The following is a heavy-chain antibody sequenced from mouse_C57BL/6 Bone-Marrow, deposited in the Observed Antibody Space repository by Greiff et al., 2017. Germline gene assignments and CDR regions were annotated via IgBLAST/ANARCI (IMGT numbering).Heavy chain of an antibody. Sequence: VQLQQPGAELVRPGSSVTLSCKASGYTFTSYWMHWVKQRPIQGLEWIGNIDPSDSETHYNQKFKDKDTLTVDKSSSTAYMQLSSLTSEDSAVYYCARWDTTDWGQGTTLTVSS. CDR2: IDPSDSET. V-gene: IGHV1-52*01. J-gene: IGHJ2*01. CDR1: GYTFTSYW. D-gene: IGHD1-1*01. CDR3: ARWDTTD.